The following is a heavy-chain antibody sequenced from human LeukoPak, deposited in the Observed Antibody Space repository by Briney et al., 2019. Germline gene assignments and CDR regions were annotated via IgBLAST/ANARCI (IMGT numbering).Heavy chain of an antibody. CDR1: GFSFSSYA. CDR2: LSFDGTIT. V-gene: IGHV3-30*04. D-gene: IGHD3-10*01. Sequence: GGSLRLSCAASGFSFSSYALHWVRQAPGKGLEWVAVLSFDGTITYYADSVKGRFTISRDNSKNTLYLQLNGLRAEDTAVYYCARDSTYYYDSGSSGPHYFGYWGQGTLVTVSS. J-gene: IGHJ4*02. CDR3: ARDSTYYYDSGSSGPHYFGY.